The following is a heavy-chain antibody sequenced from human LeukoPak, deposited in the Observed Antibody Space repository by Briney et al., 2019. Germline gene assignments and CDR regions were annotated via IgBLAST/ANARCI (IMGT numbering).Heavy chain of an antibody. CDR1: GYTFTGYD. V-gene: IGHV1-8*01. Sequence: GASVKVSCKASGYTFTGYDINWVRQATGQGLEWMGWMNPNSGNTGYAQKFQGRVTMTRNTSISTAYMELSSLRSEDTAVYYCARGEGDYGDYVQDYWGQGTLVTVSS. J-gene: IGHJ4*02. CDR2: MNPNSGNT. CDR3: ARGEGDYGDYVQDY. D-gene: IGHD4-17*01.